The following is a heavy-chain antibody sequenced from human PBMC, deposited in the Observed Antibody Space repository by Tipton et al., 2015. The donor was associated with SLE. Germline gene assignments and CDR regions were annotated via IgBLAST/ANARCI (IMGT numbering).Heavy chain of an antibody. CDR2: INHSGST. Sequence: TLSLTCAVYGGSFSGYYWSGIRQPPGKGLEWIGEINHSGSTNYNPSLKSRVTISVDTSKNQFSLKLSSVTAADTAVYYCARGGGSRGWFDPWGQGTLVTVSS. D-gene: IGHD3-16*01. CDR3: ARGGGSRGWFDP. CDR1: GGSFSGYY. J-gene: IGHJ5*02. V-gene: IGHV4-34*01.